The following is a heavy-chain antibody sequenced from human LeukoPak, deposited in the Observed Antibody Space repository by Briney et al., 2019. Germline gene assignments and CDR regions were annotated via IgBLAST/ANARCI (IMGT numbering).Heavy chain of an antibody. D-gene: IGHD1-26*01. V-gene: IGHV4-59*01. CDR1: GGSTSSYY. J-gene: IGHJ6*02. CDR3: ARGSPTAGV. Sequence: PSETLSLTCTVSGGSTSSYYWSWIRQPPGKGLEWIGYVHYSGTTDYNPSLRSRVIISMDNSKNQFSLTLTSVTAADTAVYYCARGSPTAGVWGHGTTITVSS. CDR2: VHYSGTT.